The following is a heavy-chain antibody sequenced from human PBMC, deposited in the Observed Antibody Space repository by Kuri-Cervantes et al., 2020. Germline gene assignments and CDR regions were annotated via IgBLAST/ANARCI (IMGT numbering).Heavy chain of an antibody. V-gene: IGHV3-30-3*01. J-gene: IGHJ6*04. CDR2: ISYDGSNK. CDR3: AKAITMVRGVSVPSWAYYYGMDV. CDR1: GFTFSSYA. Sequence: GESLKISCAASGFTFSSYAMHWVRQAPGKGLEWVAVISYDGSNKYYADSVKGRFTIPRDNSKNSLYLQMNSLRTEDTALYYCAKAITMVRGVSVPSWAYYYGMDVWGKGTTVTVSS. D-gene: IGHD3-10*01.